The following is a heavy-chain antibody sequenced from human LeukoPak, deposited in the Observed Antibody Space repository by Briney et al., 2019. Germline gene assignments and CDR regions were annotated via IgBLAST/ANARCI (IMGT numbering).Heavy chain of an antibody. CDR2: MNEYGSEI. CDR3: ARPRGCGSSRRNNFDY. Sequence: GGSLRLSCAVSGFTFSGFSVSWVRQAPGKGLEWVAKMNEYGSEIFYVDSVKGRFTISRDNAKNSLYLQMNRLRAEDTAVYYCARPRGCGSSRRNNFDYWGQGTLVTVSS. CDR1: GFTFSGFS. J-gene: IGHJ4*02. V-gene: IGHV3-7*01. D-gene: IGHD2-2*01.